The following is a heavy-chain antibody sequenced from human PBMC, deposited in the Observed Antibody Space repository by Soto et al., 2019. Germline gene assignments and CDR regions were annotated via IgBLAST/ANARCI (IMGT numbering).Heavy chain of an antibody. Sequence: EVQLLESGGGLVQPGGSLRLSCAASGFSFSSYAMNWARQTPGKGLEWVAGISGSGGQTYYADSVKGRFTISRDSPKNMVYLEINSLRVADTAVYYCAHLWFGAFDYWGQGTLVTVSS. J-gene: IGHJ4*02. D-gene: IGHD3-10*01. CDR1: GFSFSSYA. CDR3: AHLWFGAFDY. CDR2: ISGSGGQT. V-gene: IGHV3-23*01.